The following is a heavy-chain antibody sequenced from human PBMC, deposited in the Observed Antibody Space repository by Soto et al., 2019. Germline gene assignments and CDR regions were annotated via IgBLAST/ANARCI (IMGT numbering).Heavy chain of an antibody. J-gene: IGHJ6*02. D-gene: IGHD3-10*01. V-gene: IGHV3-23*04. CDR3: AKDMVRGAYFYYYYGMDV. CDR2: ISGSGGST. Sequence: EVQLVESGGGLVQPGGSLRLSCAASGFTFSSYSMNWVRQAPGKGLEWVSAISGSGGSTYYADSVKGRFTISRDNSKNTLYLQMNSLRAEDTAVYYCAKDMVRGAYFYYYYGMDVWGQGTTVTVSS. CDR1: GFTFSSYS.